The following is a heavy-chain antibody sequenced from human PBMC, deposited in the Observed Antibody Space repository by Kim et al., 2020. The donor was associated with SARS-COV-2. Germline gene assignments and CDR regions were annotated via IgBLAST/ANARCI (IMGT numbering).Heavy chain of an antibody. V-gene: IGHV1-18*01. CDR3: ARDRKGPLVLGREVLDY. CDR2: ISAYNGNT. CDR1: GYTFTSYG. D-gene: IGHD6-13*01. J-gene: IGHJ4*02. Sequence: ASVKVSCKASGYTFTSYGISWVRQAPGQGLEWMGWISAYNGNTNYAQKLQGRVTMTTDTSTSTAYMELRSLRSDDTAVYYCARDRKGPLVLGREVLDYWGQGTLVTVSS.